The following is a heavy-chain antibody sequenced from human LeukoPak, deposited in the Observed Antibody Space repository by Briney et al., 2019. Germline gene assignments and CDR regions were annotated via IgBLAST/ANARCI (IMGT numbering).Heavy chain of an antibody. J-gene: IGHJ4*02. CDR1: GFTFTTYA. CDR3: AKRSGSGGPFDY. Sequence: GGSLRPSCAASGFTFTTYAMSWVRQTPGRGLEWVSNISPGGSTNYADSVKGRFTISRDNDKNTIYLQMNSLRVEDTAVYYCAKRSGSGGPFDYWGQGFLVTVSS. D-gene: IGHD3-10*01. V-gene: IGHV3-23*01. CDR2: ISPGGST.